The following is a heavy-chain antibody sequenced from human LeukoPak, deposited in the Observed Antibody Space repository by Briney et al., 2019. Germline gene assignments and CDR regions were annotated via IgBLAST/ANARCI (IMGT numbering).Heavy chain of an antibody. CDR2: INPNSGGT. J-gene: IGHJ3*02. D-gene: IGHD2/OR15-2a*01. V-gene: IGHV1-2*02. CDR1: GYTFTGYY. CDR3: ARPAVITDAFDI. Sequence: GASVKVSCKASGYTFTGYYMHWVRQAPGQGLEWMGWINPNSGGTNYAQKFQGRVTMTRDTSISAAYMELSRLISDDTAVCYCARPAVITDAFDIWGQGTMVTVSS.